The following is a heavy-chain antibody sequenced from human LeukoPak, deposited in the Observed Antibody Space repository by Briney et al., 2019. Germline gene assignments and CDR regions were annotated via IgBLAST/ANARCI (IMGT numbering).Heavy chain of an antibody. D-gene: IGHD6-19*01. CDR3: ARSPYSSGWYADY. V-gene: IGHV4-39*01. CDR2: IYYSGST. J-gene: IGHJ4*02. CDR1: GGSISSSSYY. Sequence: SETLSLTCTVSGGSISSSSYYWGWIRQPPGQGLEWIGSIYYSGSTYYNPSLKSRVTISVDTSKNQFSLKLSSVTAADTAVYYCARSPYSSGWYADYWGQGTLVTVSS.